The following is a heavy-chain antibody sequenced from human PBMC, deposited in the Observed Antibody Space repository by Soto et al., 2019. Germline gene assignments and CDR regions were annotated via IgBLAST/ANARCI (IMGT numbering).Heavy chain of an antibody. CDR3: TTYHGDYNVEH. V-gene: IGHV1-24*01. Sequence: QVQLVQSGAEVKKPGASVKVSCKVSGYTLNEVAMHWVLQAPGKGLEWLGGFDPDEAETIYAQHFQGRVTMTEDTSTDTVYMELSSLRSEDTALYFCTTYHGDYNVEHWGQGTLVTVSS. D-gene: IGHD4-17*01. J-gene: IGHJ5*02. CDR1: GYTLNEVA. CDR2: FDPDEAET.